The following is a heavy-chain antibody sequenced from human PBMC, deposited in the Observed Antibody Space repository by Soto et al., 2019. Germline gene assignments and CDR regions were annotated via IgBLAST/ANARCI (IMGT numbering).Heavy chain of an antibody. CDR3: ARIRETRNSWPPHAFDL. CDR1: GVTDIIYI. Sequence: PSGCVKLSSAASGVTDIIYIRNWVSQAPGKGLEWVSSISTSSSYIYYADSVRGRFTISRDNAKNSLSLQMNSLRAEDTAVYYCARIRETRNSWPPHAFDLWGQGTMFTVS. D-gene: IGHD2-15*01. J-gene: IGHJ3*01. V-gene: IGHV3-21*01. CDR2: ISTSSSYI.